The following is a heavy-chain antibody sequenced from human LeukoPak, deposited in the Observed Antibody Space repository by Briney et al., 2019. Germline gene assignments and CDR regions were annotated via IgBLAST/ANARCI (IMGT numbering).Heavy chain of an antibody. CDR3: ARPNTRHYYGSGSYPY. D-gene: IGHD3-10*01. J-gene: IGHJ4*02. CDR2: IFYSGST. CDR1: GGSISTSNYY. V-gene: IGHV4-39*07. Sequence: SETLSLTCTVSGGSISTSNYYWGWIRQPPGKGLEWIGNIFYSGSTYYSPSLRSRVTISLDTSRNQFSLKLNSVTAADTAVYYCARPNTRHYYGSGSYPYWGQGTLVTVSS.